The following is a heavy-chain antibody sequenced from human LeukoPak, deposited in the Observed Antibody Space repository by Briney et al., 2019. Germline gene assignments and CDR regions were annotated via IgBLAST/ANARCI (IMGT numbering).Heavy chain of an antibody. J-gene: IGHJ4*02. CDR2: INSDGSST. CDR1: GFTFSSYW. CDR3: ARASYDFWSGYLGNLDY. V-gene: IGHV3-74*01. D-gene: IGHD3-3*01. Sequence: PGGSLRLSCAASGFTFSSYWMHWVRQGPGKGLVWVSRINSDGSSTNYADSVKGRFTISRDNAKNTLYLQMNSLRAEDTAVYYCARASYDFWSGYLGNLDYWGQGTLVTVSS.